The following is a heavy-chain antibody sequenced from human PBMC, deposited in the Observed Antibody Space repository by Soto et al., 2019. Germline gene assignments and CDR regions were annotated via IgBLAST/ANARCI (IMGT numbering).Heavy chain of an antibody. CDR3: AKERPDSGSWLFDY. J-gene: IGHJ4*02. CDR2: ISGRGGST. V-gene: IGHV3-23*01. Sequence: VQLLEFGGGLVQPGGSLRLSCAASGFTFSSSAMSCVRQAPGKGFEWVSAISGRGGSTYYADSVKGRFTISRDNSKNTLYLQMNSLRAEDTAVYYCAKERPDSGSWLFDYWGQGTLVTVCS. CDR1: GFTFSSSA. D-gene: IGHD1-26*01.